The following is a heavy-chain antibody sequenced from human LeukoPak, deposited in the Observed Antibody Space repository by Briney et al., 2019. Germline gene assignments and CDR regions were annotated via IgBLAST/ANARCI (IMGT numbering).Heavy chain of an antibody. Sequence: ASVKVSCKASGYTFTSYDINWVRQAPGQGLEWMGWISAYNGNTNYAQKLQGRVTMTTDTSTSTAYMELRSLRSDDTAVYYCARERRTGTTGWFDPWGQGTLVTVSS. D-gene: IGHD1-1*01. CDR2: ISAYNGNT. V-gene: IGHV1-18*01. CDR3: ARERRTGTTGWFDP. J-gene: IGHJ5*02. CDR1: GYTFTSYD.